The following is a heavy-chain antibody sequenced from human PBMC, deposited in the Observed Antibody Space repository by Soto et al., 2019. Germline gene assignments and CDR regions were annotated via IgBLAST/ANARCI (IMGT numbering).Heavy chain of an antibody. CDR1: GYTFTSYY. Sequence: ASVKVSCKASGYTFTSYYMHWVRQAPGQGLEWMGIINPSGGSTSYAQKFQGRVTMTRDTSTSTVYMELSSLRSEDTAVYYCARDFYDFWSGYYTGGGYFDYWGQGTRVTVSS. CDR3: ARDFYDFWSGYYTGGGYFDY. J-gene: IGHJ4*02. V-gene: IGHV1-46*01. CDR2: INPSGGST. D-gene: IGHD3-3*01.